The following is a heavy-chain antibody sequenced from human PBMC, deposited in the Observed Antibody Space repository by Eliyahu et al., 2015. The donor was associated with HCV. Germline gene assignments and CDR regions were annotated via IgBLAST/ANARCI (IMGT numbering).Heavy chain of an antibody. CDR3: ARGGYYYDSSGYYPMDY. CDR1: GGSFSGYY. CDR2: INHSGST. Sequence: QVQLQQWGAGLLKPSETLSLTCAVYGGSFSGYYWSWIRQPPGKGLEWIGEINHSGSTNYNPSLKSRVTISVDTSKNQFSLRLSSVTAADTAVYYCARGGYYYDSSGYYPMDYWGQGTLVTVSS. J-gene: IGHJ4*02. D-gene: IGHD3-22*01. V-gene: IGHV4-34*01.